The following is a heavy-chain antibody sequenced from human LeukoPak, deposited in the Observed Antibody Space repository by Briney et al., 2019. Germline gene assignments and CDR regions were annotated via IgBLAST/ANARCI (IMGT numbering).Heavy chain of an antibody. V-gene: IGHV3-7*03. Sequence: GGSLRLSCAASGFTFSSYWMSWVRQAPGKGLEWVANIKQDGSEKYYVDSVKGRFTISRDNAKNSLYLQMNSLRAEDTAVYYCARGGIAMAYNWFDPWGQGTLVTVSS. CDR3: ARGGIAMAYNWFDP. J-gene: IGHJ5*02. CDR2: IKQDGSEK. D-gene: IGHD5-18*01. CDR1: GFTFSSYW.